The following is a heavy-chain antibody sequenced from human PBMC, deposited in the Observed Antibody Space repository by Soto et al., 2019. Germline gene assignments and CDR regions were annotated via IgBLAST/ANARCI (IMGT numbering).Heavy chain of an antibody. CDR1: GYRVRSYA. CDR3: AKGGTYYYDSSGYGSAFDI. CDR2: ISGSGGST. V-gene: IGHV3-23*01. Sequence: SRAACGYRVRSYAMSWFRQTPGKGLEWVSAISGSGGSTYYADSVKGRFTISRDNSKNTLYLQMNSLRAEDTAVYYCAKGGTYYYDSSGYGSAFDIWGQGTMVTVSS. D-gene: IGHD3-22*01. J-gene: IGHJ3*02.